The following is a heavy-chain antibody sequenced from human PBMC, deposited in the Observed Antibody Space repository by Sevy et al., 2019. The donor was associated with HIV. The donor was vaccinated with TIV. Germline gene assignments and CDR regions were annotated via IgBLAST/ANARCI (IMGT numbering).Heavy chain of an antibody. J-gene: IGHJ4*02. Sequence: GGSLRLSCAASGFTFSNYAMSWVRPAPGKGLEWVSTFSFGCGKINYADSVKGRFTISRDNSKNTLYLQMNSLRAEDTALYYCAREGCSKPHDYWGQGTLVTVSS. V-gene: IGHV3-23*01. CDR2: FSFGCGKI. CDR1: GFTFSNYA. CDR3: AREGCSKPHDY. D-gene: IGHD2-2*01.